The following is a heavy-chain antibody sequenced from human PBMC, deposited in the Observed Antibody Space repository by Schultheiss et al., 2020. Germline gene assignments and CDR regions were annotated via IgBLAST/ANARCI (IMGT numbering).Heavy chain of an antibody. CDR3: ARCDYYDSSSFDY. J-gene: IGHJ4*02. D-gene: IGHD3-22*01. CDR1: GFTFSDYY. Sequence: GGSLRLSCAASGFTFSDYYMSWIRQAPGKGLEWVSYISSSGSTIYYADSVKGRFTISRDNAKNSLYLQMNSLRAEDTAVYYCARCDYYDSSSFDYWGQGTLVTVSS. CDR2: ISSSGSTI. V-gene: IGHV3-11*01.